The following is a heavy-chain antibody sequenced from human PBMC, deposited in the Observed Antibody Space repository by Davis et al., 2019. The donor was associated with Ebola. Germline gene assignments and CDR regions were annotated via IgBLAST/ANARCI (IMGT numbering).Heavy chain of an antibody. CDR1: GFTFRSYA. J-gene: IGHJ6*02. V-gene: IGHV3-30-3*01. CDR2: ISYDGINK. Sequence: GESLKISCAASGFTFRSYAMHWVRQAPGKGLEWVAVISYDGINKYFADSVKGRFTISRDDSKSTLYLQMNSLRAEDTAVYYCARAKRFLEWSEYYGMDVWGQGTTVTVSS. CDR3: ARAKRFLEWSEYYGMDV. D-gene: IGHD3-3*01.